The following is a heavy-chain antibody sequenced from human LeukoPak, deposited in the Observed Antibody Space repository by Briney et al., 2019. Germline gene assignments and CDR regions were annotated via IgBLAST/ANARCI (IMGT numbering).Heavy chain of an antibody. J-gene: IGHJ4*02. Sequence: SETLSLTCAVYGGSFSGYYWSWIRQPPGKGLEWIGEINHSGSTNYNPSLKSRVTISVDTSKNQFSLKLSSVTAADTAVYYCAREDSYYYGSGSYSILGYWGQGTLVTVSS. D-gene: IGHD3-10*01. CDR2: INHSGST. CDR3: AREDSYYYGSGSYSILGY. V-gene: IGHV4-34*01. CDR1: GGSFSGYY.